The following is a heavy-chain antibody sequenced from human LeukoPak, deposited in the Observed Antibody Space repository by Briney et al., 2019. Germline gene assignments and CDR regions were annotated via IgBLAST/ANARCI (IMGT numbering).Heavy chain of an antibody. CDR2: ISGSGGST. Sequence: GGSLRLSCAASGFTFSSYAMSWVRQAPGKGLEWVSAISGSGGSTYYADSVKGRFTISRDNSKNTLYLQMNSLRAEDTAVYYCAKSAYDSSGYYFLADAFNIWGQGTMVTVSS. D-gene: IGHD3-22*01. J-gene: IGHJ3*02. V-gene: IGHV3-23*01. CDR1: GFTFSSYA. CDR3: AKSAYDSSGYYFLADAFNI.